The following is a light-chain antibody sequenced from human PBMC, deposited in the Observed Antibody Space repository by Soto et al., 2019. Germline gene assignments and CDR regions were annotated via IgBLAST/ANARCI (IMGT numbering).Light chain of an antibody. CDR2: DVD. Sequence: QSALTQPPSASGSPGQSVAISCTGTSGDVGGYNFVSWYQKYPGKAPKLIIYDVDKRPSGVPDRFSGSKSGNTASLTVSGLQAEDEADYYCSSHGGTNNAFVFGTGTKLTVL. CDR3: SSHGGTNNAFV. V-gene: IGLV2-8*01. J-gene: IGLJ1*01. CDR1: SGDVGGYNF.